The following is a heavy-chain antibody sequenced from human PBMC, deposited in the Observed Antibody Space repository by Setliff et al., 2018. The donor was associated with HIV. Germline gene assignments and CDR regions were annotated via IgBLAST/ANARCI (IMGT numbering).Heavy chain of an antibody. CDR2: IYTGGNA. CDR3: ARERSRGYTDPPRFDY. CDR1: GGSISSHY. D-gene: IGHD5-18*01. V-gene: IGHV4-4*07. J-gene: IGHJ4*02. Sequence: SETLSLTCTVSGGSISSHYWSWIRQPAGKGLEWIGHIYTGGNANYNPSLQSRVTISVDTSKNQFSLMLGSMTAADTAVYYCARERSRGYTDPPRFDYWGQGTLVTVSS.